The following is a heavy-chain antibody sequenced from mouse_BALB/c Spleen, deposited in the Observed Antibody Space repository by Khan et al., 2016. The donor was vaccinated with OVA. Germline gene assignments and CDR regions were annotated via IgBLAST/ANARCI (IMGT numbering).Heavy chain of an antibody. CDR2: ISYSGRT. V-gene: IGHV3-2*02. CDR3: ARSVTITTVVATDFDY. J-gene: IGHJ2*01. CDR1: GYSITSDYA. Sequence: EVQLQESGPGLVKPSQSLSLTCTVTGYSITSDYAWNWIRQFPGNKLEGMGYISYSGRTSYNPSLKSRISITRDTSKNRFFLQLNSVTTEDTATYYCARSVTITTVVATDFDYWGQGTTLTVSS. D-gene: IGHD1-1*01.